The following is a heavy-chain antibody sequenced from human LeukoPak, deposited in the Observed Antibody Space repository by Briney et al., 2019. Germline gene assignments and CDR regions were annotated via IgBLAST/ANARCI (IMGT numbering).Heavy chain of an antibody. CDR2: ISYDGSNK. V-gene: IGHV3-30*18. CDR3: AKHASPMGGGDYYGMDV. D-gene: IGHD3-10*01. CDR1: GFTFSSYG. Sequence: GGSLRLSCAASGFTFSSYGMHWVRQAPGKGLEWVAVISYDGSNKYYADSVKGRFTISRDNSKNTLYLQMNSLRAEDTAVYYCAKHASPMGGGDYYGMDVWGKGTTVTVSS. J-gene: IGHJ6*04.